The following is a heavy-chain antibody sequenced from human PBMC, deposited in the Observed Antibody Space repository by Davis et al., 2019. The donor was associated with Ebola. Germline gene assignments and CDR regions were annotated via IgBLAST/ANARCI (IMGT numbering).Heavy chain of an antibody. V-gene: IGHV4-61*01. Sequence: SETLSLTCTVSGGSVSSGSYYWSWIRQPPGKGLEWIGYIYYSGSTNYNPSLKSRVTISVDTSKNQFSLKLSSVTAADTAVYYCARSLPVFGVVIPYYYYYGMDVWGQGTTVTVSS. CDR1: GGSVSSGSYY. CDR3: ARSLPVFGVVIPYYYYYGMDV. J-gene: IGHJ6*02. CDR2: IYYSGST. D-gene: IGHD3-3*01.